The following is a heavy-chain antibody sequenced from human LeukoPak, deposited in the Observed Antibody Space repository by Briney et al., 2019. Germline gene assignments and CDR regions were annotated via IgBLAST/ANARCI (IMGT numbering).Heavy chain of an antibody. CDR1: GFTFSNFW. D-gene: IGHD1-26*01. Sequence: GGSLRLSCTASGFTFSNFWMGWVRQAPGKGLEWVANIKQDETEKFYLGSVKGRFTISRDNLKDTLFLQLSSLRADDTAVYYCAKSPGSGSPSYFHSWGQGTLVTVSS. CDR2: IKQDETEK. J-gene: IGHJ4*02. CDR3: AKSPGSGSPSYFHS. V-gene: IGHV3-7*03.